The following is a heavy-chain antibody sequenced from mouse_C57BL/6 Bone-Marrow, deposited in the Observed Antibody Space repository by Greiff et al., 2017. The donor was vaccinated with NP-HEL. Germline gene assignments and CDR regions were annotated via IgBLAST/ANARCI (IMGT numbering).Heavy chain of an antibody. CDR3: ARGGPFPFAY. CDR1: GYTFTSYG. J-gene: IGHJ3*01. V-gene: IGHV1-81*01. Sequence: VQLQQSGAELARPGASVKLSCKASGYTFTSYGISWVKQSTGQGLEWIGEIYPRSGNTYYNEKFKGKATLTADKSSSTAYMELRSLTSEDSAVYFCARGGPFPFAYWGQGTLVTVSA. CDR2: IYPRSGNT.